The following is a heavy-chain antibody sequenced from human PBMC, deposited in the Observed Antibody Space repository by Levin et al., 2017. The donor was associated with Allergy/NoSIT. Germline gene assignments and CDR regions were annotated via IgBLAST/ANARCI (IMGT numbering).Heavy chain of an antibody. J-gene: IGHJ3*02. Sequence: PRASVKVSCKASGYSFSNFAYTWVRQAPGQGLEWMGWVSPYNGDTKYAQNLQGRVTMTADTSTSTVYMELRSLRSDDTAVYYCAREMAETAADTFDIWGQGTKVTVSS. CDR3: AREMAETAADTFDI. CDR1: GYSFSNFA. V-gene: IGHV1-18*01. CDR2: VSPYNGDT. D-gene: IGHD2-8*01.